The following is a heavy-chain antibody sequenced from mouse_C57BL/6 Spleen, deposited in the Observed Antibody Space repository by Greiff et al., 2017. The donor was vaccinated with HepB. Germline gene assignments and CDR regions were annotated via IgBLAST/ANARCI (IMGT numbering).Heavy chain of an antibody. D-gene: IGHD1-1*01. J-gene: IGHJ3*01. CDR3: TRDYYYCGSSYPFAY. Sequence: EVQLQQSGPELVKPGASVKIPCKASGYTFTDYNMDWVKQSHGKSLEWIGDINPNNGGTIYNQKFKGKATLTVDKSSSTAYMELRSLTSEDTAVYYCTRDYYYCGSSYPFAYWGQGTLVTVSA. CDR2: INPNNGGT. V-gene: IGHV1-18*01. CDR1: GYTFTDYN.